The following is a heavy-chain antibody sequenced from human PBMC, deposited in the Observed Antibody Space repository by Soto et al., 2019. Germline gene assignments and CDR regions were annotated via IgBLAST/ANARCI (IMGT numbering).Heavy chain of an antibody. Sequence: EVQLLESGGGLVQPGGSLRLSCEASGFTFSSYAMSWVRQAPGKGLEWVSAISGSGGSTYYADSVKGRFTISRDNSKNTLYLQMNSLRAEDTAVYYCAKDLSCYIDAFDIWGQGTMVTVSS. CDR1: GFTFSSYA. CDR2: ISGSGGST. V-gene: IGHV3-23*01. J-gene: IGHJ3*02. D-gene: IGHD5-18*01. CDR3: AKDLSCYIDAFDI.